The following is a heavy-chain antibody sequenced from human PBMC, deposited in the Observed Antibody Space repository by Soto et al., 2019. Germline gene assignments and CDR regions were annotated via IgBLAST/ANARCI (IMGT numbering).Heavy chain of an antibody. CDR3: ARGIYWYCSGGSCSYSRPAEPLDY. Sequence: PGGSLRLSCAASGFTFSSYGMHWVRQAPGKGLEWVAVIWYDGSNKYYADSVKGRFTISRDNSKNTLYPQMNSLRAEDTAVYYCARGIYWYCSGGSCSYSRPAEPLDYWGQRTLVTGSS. V-gene: IGHV3-33*01. D-gene: IGHD2-15*01. CDR2: IWYDGSNK. J-gene: IGHJ4*02. CDR1: GFTFSSYG.